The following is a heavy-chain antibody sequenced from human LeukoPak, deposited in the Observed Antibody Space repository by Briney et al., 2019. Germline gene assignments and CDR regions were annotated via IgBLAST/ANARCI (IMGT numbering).Heavy chain of an antibody. CDR3: ATDRDNSDWQKRFDS. CDR1: GFTFSTYW. D-gene: IGHD2-21*02. CDR2: INQDASEI. Sequence: GESLRLSCEASGFTFSTYWMNWYRQAPGKGLEWVGNINQDASEINYVDSVRGRFTISRDNAKNSLHLQMNSLRAEDTAVYYCATDRDNSDWQKRFDSWGQGTLVTVSS. V-gene: IGHV3-7*01. J-gene: IGHJ4*02.